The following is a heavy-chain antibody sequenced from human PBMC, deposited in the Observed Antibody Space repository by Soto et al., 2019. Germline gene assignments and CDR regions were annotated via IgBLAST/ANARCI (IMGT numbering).Heavy chain of an antibody. CDR2: ISYDGSNK. D-gene: IGHD5-12*01. V-gene: IGHV3-30*18. CDR1: GFTFISYG. CDR3: AKVATISDYYYYYMDV. Sequence: SMRLCCASCGFTFISYGMHWVRQAPGKGLEWVAVISYDGSNKYYADSVKGRFTISRDNSKNTLYLQMNSLRAEDTAVYYCAKVATISDYYYYYMDVWGKGTTVTVSS. J-gene: IGHJ6*03.